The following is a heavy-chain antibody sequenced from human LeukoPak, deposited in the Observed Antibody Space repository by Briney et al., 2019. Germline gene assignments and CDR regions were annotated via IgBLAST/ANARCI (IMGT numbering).Heavy chain of an antibody. V-gene: IGHV4-59*13. Sequence: PSETLSLTCSVSDDSITMYYWTWIRQPPGKGLEWSGYVVHTRSTNLNPSLNGRVSISRATSKNLISLRLRSVTPADTAVYFCARGRMSSRTWYSTYYYYFYMDVGGKGTTVTVSS. D-gene: IGHD4-11*01. CDR2: VVHTRST. CDR1: DDSITMYY. CDR3: ARGRMSSRTWYSTYYYYFYMDV. J-gene: IGHJ6*03.